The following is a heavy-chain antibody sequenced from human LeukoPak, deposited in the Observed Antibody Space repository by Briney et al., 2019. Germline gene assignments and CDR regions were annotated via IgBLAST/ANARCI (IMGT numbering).Heavy chain of an antibody. V-gene: IGHV3-21*01. Sequence: GGSLRLSCAASGFTFSSYSMSWVRQAPGKGLEWVSSISSSSSYIYYADSVKGRFTISRDNAKNSMYLQMNRLRAEDTAVYCCARDGAFWSGYYNDHKNPHYYYYYYMDVWGKGTTVTVSS. D-gene: IGHD3-3*01. J-gene: IGHJ6*03. CDR1: GFTFSSYS. CDR2: ISSSSSYI. CDR3: ARDGAFWSGYYNDHKNPHYYYYYYMDV.